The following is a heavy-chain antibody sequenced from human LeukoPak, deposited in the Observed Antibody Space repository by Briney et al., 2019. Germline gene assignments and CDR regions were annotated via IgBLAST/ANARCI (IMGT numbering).Heavy chain of an antibody. V-gene: IGHV1-69*05. CDR1: GGTFSSYA. J-gene: IGHJ4*02. CDR2: IIPIFGTA. D-gene: IGHD5-18*01. CDR3: ARGFLREYSYGLGAWVLGY. Sequence: SVKVSCKASGGTFSSYAISWVRQAPGQGLEWMGGIIPIFGTANYAQKFQGRVTMTRNTSISTAYMELSSLRSEDTAVYYCARGFLREYSYGLGAWVLGYWGQGTLVTVSS.